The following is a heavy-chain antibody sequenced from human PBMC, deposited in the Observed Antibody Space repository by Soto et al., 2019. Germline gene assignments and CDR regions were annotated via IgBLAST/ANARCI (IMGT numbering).Heavy chain of an antibody. J-gene: IGHJ4*02. D-gene: IGHD3-10*01. CDR2: IYYSGST. V-gene: IGHV4-31*03. CDR3: ARERVRECFFDF. Sequence: SETLSLTCTVSSGSVSSAGYYWTWIRQHPGKGLEWIGYIYYSGSTYYNPSLQSRITISLDTSKNHFSLRLSSVTAADTAVYYCARERVRECFFDFRGQGTLVTFSS. CDR1: SGSVSSAGYY.